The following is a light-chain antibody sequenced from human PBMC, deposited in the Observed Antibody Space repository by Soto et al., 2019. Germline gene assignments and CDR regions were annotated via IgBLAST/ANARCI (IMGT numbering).Light chain of an antibody. CDR2: EVS. J-gene: IGKJ5*01. CDR3: MQSTQLPPT. Sequence: DVVMTQTRLSLSVAPGQPASMSFNSSQTLLHITGETFLFWYLQKPGQSPQLLIYEVSTRVSGVPDRFSGSGSGTDFTLEISRVETDDVGIYYCMQSTQLPPTFGQGTRLEIK. V-gene: IGKV2D-29*02. CDR1: QTLLHITGETF.